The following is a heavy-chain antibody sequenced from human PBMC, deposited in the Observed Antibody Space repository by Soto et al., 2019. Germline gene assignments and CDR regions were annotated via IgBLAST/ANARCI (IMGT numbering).Heavy chain of an antibody. CDR1: GGSISSSNYY. V-gene: IGHV4-39*01. D-gene: IGHD5-12*01. Sequence: QLQLQESGPGLVKPSETLSLTCTVSGGSISSSNYYWDWIRQPPGKGLEWIGSIYYSGSTYYNPSPGSRVTISVDTSKNQFSLRLSSVTAADTAVYYCARRETATIFNYWGQGTLVTVSS. CDR3: ARRETATIFNY. J-gene: IGHJ4*02. CDR2: IYYSGST.